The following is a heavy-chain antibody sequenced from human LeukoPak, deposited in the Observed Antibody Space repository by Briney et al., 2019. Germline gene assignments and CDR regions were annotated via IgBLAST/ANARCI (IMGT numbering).Heavy chain of an antibody. V-gene: IGHV4-34*01. J-gene: IGHJ4*02. CDR3: ARAPGTVAIDY. CDR1: DESFSGYY. CDR2: INHSAST. Sequence: SETLSLTCAVYDESFSGYYWTWIRQPPGKGLEWIGEINHSASTNYNPSLKSRVTVSVETSKNQFSLKLTSVTAADTAVYYCARAPGTVAIDYWGQGTLVTVSS. D-gene: IGHD6-19*01.